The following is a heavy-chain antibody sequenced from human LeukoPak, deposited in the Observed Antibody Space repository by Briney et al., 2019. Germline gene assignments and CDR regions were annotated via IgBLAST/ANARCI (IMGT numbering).Heavy chain of an antibody. J-gene: IGHJ4*02. CDR1: GFTFNNFA. CDR2: ISGNSDNT. Sequence: GGSLRLSCTASGFTFNNFAMSWVRQAPGKGLEWVSAISGNSDNTYYADSVKGRFTISRDNSKDTLYLQMSSLRAEDTAVFYCAKGWETTGYYTGFDCWGQGTLVTVSS. D-gene: IGHD3/OR15-3a*01. CDR3: AKGWETTGYYTGFDC. V-gene: IGHV3-23*01.